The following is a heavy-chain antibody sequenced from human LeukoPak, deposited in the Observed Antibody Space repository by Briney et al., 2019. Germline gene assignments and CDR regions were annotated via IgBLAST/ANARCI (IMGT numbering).Heavy chain of an antibody. CDR2: MNPNSGNT. D-gene: IGHD3-10*01. V-gene: IGHV1-8*03. CDR3: ARARYYGSGSYRWFDP. J-gene: IGHJ5*02. CDR1: GYTFTSYG. Sequence: ASVKVSCKASGYTFTSYGISWVRQATGQGLEWMGWMNPNSGNTGYAQKFQGRVTITRNTSISTAYMELSSLRSEDTAVYYCARARYYGSGSYRWFDPWGQGTLVTVSS.